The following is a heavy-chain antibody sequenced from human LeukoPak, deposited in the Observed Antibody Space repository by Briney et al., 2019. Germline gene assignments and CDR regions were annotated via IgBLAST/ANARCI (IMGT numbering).Heavy chain of an antibody. CDR1: GFTVSSNY. CDR3: AGSPNPFFLDF. Sequence: PGGSLRLSCAASGFTVSSNYMRWVRQAPGKGLEWVSILYSGGDTYYADSVKGRFTASRDNSKNTLYLQMNSLRAEDTAVYYCAGSPNPFFLDFWGQGTLVTVSS. D-gene: IGHD1-14*01. J-gene: IGHJ4*02. CDR2: LYSGGDT. V-gene: IGHV3-53*01.